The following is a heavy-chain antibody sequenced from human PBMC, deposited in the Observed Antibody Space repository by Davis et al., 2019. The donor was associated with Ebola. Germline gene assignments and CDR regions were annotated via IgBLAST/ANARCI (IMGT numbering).Heavy chain of an antibody. CDR2: ISPSEGHP. D-gene: IGHD2-15*01. V-gene: IGHV3-23*01. J-gene: IGHJ4*02. CDR3: ARYCHYTDCSYFDC. CDR1: GFTFSNYD. Sequence: GESLTISCAASGFTFSNYDMSWVRHVPGKGLDWVSTISPSEGHPHYSDSVRGRFTISRDNSKNTLYLQMNSLRAEDTATYYCARYCHYTDCSYFDCWGQGTMVAISS.